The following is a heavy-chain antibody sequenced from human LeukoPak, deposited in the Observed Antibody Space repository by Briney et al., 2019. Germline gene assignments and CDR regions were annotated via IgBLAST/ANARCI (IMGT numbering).Heavy chain of an antibody. CDR1: GGSISSYY. CDR2: IYYSGST. D-gene: IGHD6-19*01. CDR3: ARGTAVAATARTRVYFDY. V-gene: IGHV4-59*01. J-gene: IGHJ4*02. Sequence: SETLSLTCTGSGGSISSYYWSWIRQPPGKGLEWIGYIYYSGSTNYNPSLKSRVTISVDTSKNQFSLKLSSVTAADTAVYYCARGTAVAATARTRVYFDYWGQGTLVTVSS.